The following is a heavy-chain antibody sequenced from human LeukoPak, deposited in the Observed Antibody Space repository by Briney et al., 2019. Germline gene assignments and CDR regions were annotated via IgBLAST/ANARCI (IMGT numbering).Heavy chain of an antibody. J-gene: IGHJ5*02. CDR3: ARGVGVRIAVAGRGLNWFDP. CDR2: MNPNSGNT. D-gene: IGHD6-19*01. Sequence: GASVKVSCKASGYTFTSYDINWVRQATGQGLEWMGWMNPNSGNTGYAQKFQGRVTMTRNTSISAAYMELSSLRSEDTAVYYCARGVGVRIAVAGRGLNWFDPWGQGTLVTVSS. V-gene: IGHV1-8*01. CDR1: GYTFTSYD.